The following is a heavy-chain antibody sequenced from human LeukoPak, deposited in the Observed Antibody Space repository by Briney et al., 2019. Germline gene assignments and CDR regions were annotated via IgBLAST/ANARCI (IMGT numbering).Heavy chain of an antibody. V-gene: IGHV3-21*01. CDR1: GFTFSSYS. CDR2: ISSSSSYL. Sequence: GGSLRLSCAASGFTFSSYSMNGVRQAPGKGLEGVSSISSSSSYLYYAYSVKGRFTISRDKAKNSLYLQMTSLRAEETAVYYFAGMAHGDYWGQGTLVTVSS. CDR3: AGMAHGDY. J-gene: IGHJ4*02. D-gene: IGHD6-13*01.